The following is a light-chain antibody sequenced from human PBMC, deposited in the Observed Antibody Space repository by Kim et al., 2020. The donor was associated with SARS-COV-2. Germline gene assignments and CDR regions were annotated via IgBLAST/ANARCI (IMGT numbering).Light chain of an antibody. Sequence: VSQGQTASIPCSGDKLGDKDASWYQQKPGQSPVLVIYQDTKRPSGIPERFSGSNSGNTATLTISGTQVMDEADYYCQAWDSSSGGVFGGGTQLTVL. CDR3: QAWDSSSGGV. V-gene: IGLV3-1*01. CDR2: QDT. J-gene: IGLJ2*01. CDR1: KLGDKD.